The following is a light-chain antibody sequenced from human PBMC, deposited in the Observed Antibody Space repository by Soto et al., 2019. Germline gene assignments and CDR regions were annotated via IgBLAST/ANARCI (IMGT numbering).Light chain of an antibody. J-gene: IGKJ1*01. CDR1: QSLLHSNGYNY. Sequence: DIVMTQSPLSLPVTPGEPASISCRSSQSLLHSNGYNYLDWYLQKPGQSPQLLIYLGSNRASGVPDGFSGSGSGTDFTLKISRVEAEDVGVYYCMQALQTPTFGQGTKVDIK. CDR2: LGS. CDR3: MQALQTPT. V-gene: IGKV2-28*01.